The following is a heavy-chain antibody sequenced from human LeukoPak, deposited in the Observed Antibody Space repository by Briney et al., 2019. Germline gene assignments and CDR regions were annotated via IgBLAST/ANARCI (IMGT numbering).Heavy chain of an antibody. CDR2: IYHSGST. CDR1: GGSISSGGYY. Sequence: PSETLSLTCTVSGGSISSGGYYWSWIRQPPGKGLEWIGYIYHSGSTYYNPSLKSRVTISVDRSKNQFSLKLSSVTAADTAVYYCARDKGVPAAPYNWFDPWGQGTLVTVSS. D-gene: IGHD2-2*01. J-gene: IGHJ5*02. CDR3: ARDKGVPAAPYNWFDP. V-gene: IGHV4-30-2*01.